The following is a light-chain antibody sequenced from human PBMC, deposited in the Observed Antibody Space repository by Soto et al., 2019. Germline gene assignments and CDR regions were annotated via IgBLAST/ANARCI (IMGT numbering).Light chain of an antibody. CDR3: QHYGSSST. V-gene: IGKV3-20*01. J-gene: IGKJ1*01. Sequence: EIVLTQSPGTLSLSPGERATLSCRASQSVRSSYLAWYQQKPGQAPRLLIYGASNRATGIPDRFSGSGSGTDFTLAISRLEPEDVAVYYCQHYGSSSTFGQGTKVEMK. CDR1: QSVRSSY. CDR2: GAS.